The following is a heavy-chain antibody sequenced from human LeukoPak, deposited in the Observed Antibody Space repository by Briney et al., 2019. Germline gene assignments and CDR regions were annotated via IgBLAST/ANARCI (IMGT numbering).Heavy chain of an antibody. Sequence: PGGSLRLSCAASGFTFDDYGMSWVRQAPGKGLEWVSGINWNGGNTGYADSVKGRFTISRDNAKNSLYLQVNSLRAEDTALYYCARAYSGYENYYYYYYMDVWGKGTTVTVSS. J-gene: IGHJ6*03. CDR2: INWNGGNT. D-gene: IGHD5-12*01. V-gene: IGHV3-20*04. CDR3: ARAYSGYENYYYYYYMDV. CDR1: GFTFDDYG.